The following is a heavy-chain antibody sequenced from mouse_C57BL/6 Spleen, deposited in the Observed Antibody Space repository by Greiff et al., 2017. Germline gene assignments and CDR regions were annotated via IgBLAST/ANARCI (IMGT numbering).Heavy chain of an antibody. CDR1: GYSFTDYN. J-gene: IGHJ2*01. CDR3: ARPAYYSNYGYFDY. CDR2: INPNYGTT. D-gene: IGHD2-5*01. V-gene: IGHV1-39*01. Sequence: EVQLQQSGPELVKPGASVKISCKASGYSFTDYNMNWVKQSNGKSLEWIGVINPNYGTTSYNQKFKGKATLTVYQSSSTAYMQLNSLTSEDSAVYYCARPAYYSNYGYFDYWGQGTTLTVSS.